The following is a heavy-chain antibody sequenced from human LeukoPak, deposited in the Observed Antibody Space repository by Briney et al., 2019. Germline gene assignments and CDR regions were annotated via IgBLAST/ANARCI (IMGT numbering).Heavy chain of an antibody. D-gene: IGHD3-16*02. CDR1: GFSLNTARMG. Sequence: ESGPVLVKPTETLTLTCTVSGFSGFSLNTARMGVSWIRQPPGKALEWLAHIFSNDEKSYRTSLKSRLTISKDPSKSQVVLTMTSMDPVDTATYYCAQTDYDYVWGSYHPLDQWGQGTLVTVSS. J-gene: IGHJ4*02. V-gene: IGHV2-26*01. CDR3: AQTDYDYVWGSYHPLDQ. CDR2: IFSNDEK.